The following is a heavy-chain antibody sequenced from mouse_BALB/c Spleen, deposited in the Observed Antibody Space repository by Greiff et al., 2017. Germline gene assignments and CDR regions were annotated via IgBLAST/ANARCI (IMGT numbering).Heavy chain of an antibody. CDR3: AREEAYYRYDGAY. Sequence: EVKLMESGAELVKPGASVKLSCTASGFNIKDTYMHWVKQRPEQGLEWIGRIDPANGNTKYDPKFQGKATITADTSSNTAYLQLSSLTSEDTAVYYCAREEAYYRYDGAYWGQGTLVTVSA. CDR2: IDPANGNT. D-gene: IGHD2-14*01. J-gene: IGHJ3*01. CDR1: GFNIKDTY. V-gene: IGHV14-3*02.